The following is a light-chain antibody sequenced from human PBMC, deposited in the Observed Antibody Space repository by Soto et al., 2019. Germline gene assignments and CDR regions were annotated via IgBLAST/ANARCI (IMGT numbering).Light chain of an antibody. V-gene: IGKV3-11*01. CDR2: GAS. CDR3: QQRSKWPIT. Sequence: EIVLTQSPGTLPLSPGERATLSCRASERLSSVYLAWYQQRPGQPPRLLIYGASSRATGIPSRFSGSASGTDFTLTISSLEPEDFAVYYCQQRSKWPITFGQGTRLEI. J-gene: IGKJ5*01. CDR1: ERLSSVY.